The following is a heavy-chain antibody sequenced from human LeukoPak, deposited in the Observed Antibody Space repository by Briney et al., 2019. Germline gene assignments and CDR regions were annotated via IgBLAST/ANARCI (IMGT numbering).Heavy chain of an antibody. CDR2: INTDGSNT. CDR3: VLFVVPGG. D-gene: IGHD2-2*01. J-gene: IGHJ4*02. V-gene: IGHV3-74*01. Sequence: GGSLRHSCAASGFTFSSYWMHWVRQAPGKGLVWVSRINTDGSNTTYADSVKGRFTISRDNAKNMVYLQMNSLRAEDTAVYYCVLFVVPGGWGQGTLVTVSS. CDR1: GFTFSSYW.